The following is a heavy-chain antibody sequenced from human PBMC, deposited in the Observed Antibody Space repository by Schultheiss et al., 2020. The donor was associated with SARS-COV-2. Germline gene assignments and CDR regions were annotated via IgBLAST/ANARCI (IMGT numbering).Heavy chain of an antibody. J-gene: IGHJ4*02. Sequence: SETLSLTCTVSRGSISGYYWSWIRQTPGKGLEWIASTGHTNYNPSLKSRVTVSVDVSRNQFSLTLRSVTAADTAVYYCAIVPFWSGYSHVDYWGQGTLVTVSS. CDR3: AIVPFWSGYSHVDY. D-gene: IGHD3-3*01. V-gene: IGHV4-4*08. CDR1: RGSISGYY. CDR2: TGHT.